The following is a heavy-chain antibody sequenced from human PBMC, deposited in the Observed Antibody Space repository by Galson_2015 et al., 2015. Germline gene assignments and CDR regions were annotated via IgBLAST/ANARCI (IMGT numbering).Heavy chain of an antibody. CDR1: GFTFSSYW. J-gene: IGHJ4*02. CDR3: ARNYDFWSGYYNYFDY. CDR2: IKQDGREK. Sequence: SLRLSCAASGFTFSSYWVSWVRQAPGKGLEWVANIKQDGREKYYVDSVKGRFTISRDNAKNSLYLQMNSLRAEDTAVYYCARNYDFWSGYYNYFDYWGQGTLVTVSS. V-gene: IGHV3-7*04. D-gene: IGHD3-3*01.